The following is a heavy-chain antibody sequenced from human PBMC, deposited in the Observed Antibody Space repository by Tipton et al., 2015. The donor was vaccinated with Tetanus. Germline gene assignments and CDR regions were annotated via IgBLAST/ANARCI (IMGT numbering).Heavy chain of an antibody. CDR1: GFTFSNYK. CDR2: IHSLGSST. CDR3: VKDRGTDYGSGTYNFDF. Sequence: SLRLSCAVSGFTFSNYKMNWVRQAPGRGLEWVSRIHSLGSSTSYADSVKGRFTISRDNAKNTLYLEMNSLRAEDAAVYYCVKDRGTDYGSGTYNFDFWGQGTLVTASS. V-gene: IGHV3-74*01. J-gene: IGHJ4*02. D-gene: IGHD3-10*01.